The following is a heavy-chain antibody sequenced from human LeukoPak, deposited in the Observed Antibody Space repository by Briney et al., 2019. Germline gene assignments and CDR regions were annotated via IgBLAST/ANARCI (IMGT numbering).Heavy chain of an antibody. CDR3: ARGLRNWFDP. CDR2: IGSAGDT. D-gene: IGHD5-12*01. CDR1: GFTFSRYA. V-gene: IGHV3-13*01. J-gene: IGHJ5*02. Sequence: GGSLRLSCAASGFTFSRYAMHWVRQATGKGLEWVSTIGSAGDTYYSDSMKGRFTISREKAKNSLYLQMNSLRAGDTAVYYCARGLRNWFDPWGQGTLVTVSS.